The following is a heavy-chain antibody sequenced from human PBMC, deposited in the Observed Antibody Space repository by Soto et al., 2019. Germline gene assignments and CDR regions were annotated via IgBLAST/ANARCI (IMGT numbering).Heavy chain of an antibody. CDR3: ARSGHTFDGVV. D-gene: IGHD3-9*01. CDR2: MHSTGDG. V-gene: IGHV4-59*01. Sequence: QVQLQESGPGLVKPSQTLSLTCTVTGASMSNYYWSWIRQPPGKGLEYIGYMHSTGDGEYNSSLKSRVAISLDTSSNQFSLTLSSVTVSDTAVYYCARSGHTFDGVVWGQGILVTVSS. CDR1: GASMSNYY. J-gene: IGHJ4*02.